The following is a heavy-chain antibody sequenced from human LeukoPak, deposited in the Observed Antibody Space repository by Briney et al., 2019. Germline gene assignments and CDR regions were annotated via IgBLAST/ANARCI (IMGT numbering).Heavy chain of an antibody. CDR1: GFSVCSKY. D-gene: IGHD3-3*02. CDR2: LYSGSDT. V-gene: IGHV3-53*01. Sequence: GGSLRLSCAASGFSVCSKYMNWVRQAPGKGLEWISILYSGSDTYYSDSVRGRFTISRDDSKNTLSLQMNSLRAEDTAVYYCARVGDHFHWYLDLWGRGTLVSVSS. CDR3: ARVGDHFHWYLDL. J-gene: IGHJ2*01.